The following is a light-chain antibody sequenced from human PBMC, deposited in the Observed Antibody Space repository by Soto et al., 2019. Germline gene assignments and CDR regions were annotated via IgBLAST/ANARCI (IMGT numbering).Light chain of an antibody. V-gene: IGKV1-39*01. CDR2: AAS. CDR3: QQLSSTPLT. CDR1: QSISSY. Sequence: DIQMTQSPSALSASVGDRVTITCRASQSISSYLNWYQQKPGKAPKLLIYAASSLQSGVPSRFSGIGSRTDFTLTISSLQPEAFATYYWQQLSSTPLTFGKGTKLEIK. J-gene: IGKJ2*01.